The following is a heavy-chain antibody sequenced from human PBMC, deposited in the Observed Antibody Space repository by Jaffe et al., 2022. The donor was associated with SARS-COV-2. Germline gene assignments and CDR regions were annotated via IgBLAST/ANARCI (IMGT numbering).Heavy chain of an antibody. J-gene: IGHJ4*02. CDR2: LTRSGDKT. CDR1: GFSFSDHD. Sequence: EVQLLESGGGLAQPGGSLRLSCIASGFSFSDHDMKWVRQAPGKGLEWVSTLTRSGDKTYYANSVKGRFTISRDSSKNTLYLEMNGLRADDTAVYFCARRWAGGPDYWGQGTLVTVSS. V-gene: IGHV3-23*01. CDR3: ARRWAGGPDY. D-gene: IGHD6-25*01.